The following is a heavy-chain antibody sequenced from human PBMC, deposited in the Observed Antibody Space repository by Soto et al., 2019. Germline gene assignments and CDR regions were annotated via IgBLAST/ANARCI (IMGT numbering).Heavy chain of an antibody. J-gene: IGHJ4*02. CDR2: IYHSGST. CDR1: GGSISSSGYS. D-gene: IGHD4-17*01. V-gene: IGHV4-30-2*02. CDR3: ARSHYGDYLDY. Sequence: SDTLSLTCAVSGGSISSSGYSWSWIRQPPGKGLEWIGYIYHSGSTYYNPSLKSRVTISVDRSKNQFSLKLSSVTAADTAVYYCARSHYGDYLDYWGQGTLVTVS.